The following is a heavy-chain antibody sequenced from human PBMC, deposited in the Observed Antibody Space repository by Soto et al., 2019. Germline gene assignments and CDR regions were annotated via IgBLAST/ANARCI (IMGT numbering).Heavy chain of an antibody. J-gene: IGHJ5*02. CDR3: ASSLDYGSGSYPTSMYNWFDP. CDR2: IIPIFGTA. Sequence: ASVKVSCKASGYTFTSYYMHWVRQAPGQGLEWMGGIIPIFGTANYAQKFQGRVTITADKSTSTAYMELSSLRSEDTAVYYCASSLDYGSGSYPTSMYNWFDPWGQGTLVTVSS. V-gene: IGHV1-69*06. CDR1: GYTFTSYY. D-gene: IGHD3-10*01.